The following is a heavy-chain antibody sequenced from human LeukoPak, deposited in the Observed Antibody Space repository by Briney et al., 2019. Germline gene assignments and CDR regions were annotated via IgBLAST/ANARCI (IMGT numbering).Heavy chain of an antibody. V-gene: IGHV3-9*01. CDR3: AKDRGGGGFNFFDS. CDR1: RFNFDDYA. D-gene: IGHD5-24*01. CDR2: ITWNSGSR. Sequence: GRSLRLSCAASRFNFDDYAMHWVRQAPGKGLEWVSRITWNSGSRAYADSVKGRFTISRDNAKNSLYLQMNSMKTEDTALYYCAKDRGGGGFNFFDSWGQGTLVTVSS. J-gene: IGHJ4*02.